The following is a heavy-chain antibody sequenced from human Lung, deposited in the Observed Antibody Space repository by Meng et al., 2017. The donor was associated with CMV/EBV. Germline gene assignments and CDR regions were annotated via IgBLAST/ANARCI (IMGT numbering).Heavy chain of an antibody. CDR1: KRYA. Sequence: KRYAIHWVRQDPGQSLEWMGWINAGNGNRKYSQKFQDRVTITRDTSASTVYMELSSLTSEDTAVYYCARDWSSRVSRNRDSYALHNWFDPWGQGTLVTVS. V-gene: IGHV1-3*01. CDR2: INAGNGNR. D-gene: IGHD3-16*01. CDR3: ARDWSSRVSRNRDSYALHNWFDP. J-gene: IGHJ5*02.